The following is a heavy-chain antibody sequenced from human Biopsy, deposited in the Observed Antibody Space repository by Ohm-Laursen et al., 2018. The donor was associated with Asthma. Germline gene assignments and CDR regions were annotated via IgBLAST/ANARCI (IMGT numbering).Heavy chain of an antibody. D-gene: IGHD3-10*01. V-gene: IGHV3-23*01. CDR1: GFTFSSYV. CDR2: ITGGNDNT. Sequence: GSLRLSCAASGFTFSSYVMNWVRQAPGKGLEWVSAITGGNDNTYYADSVKGRFTISRDNSKNTLYLQMNSLRAEDTALYYCGRERSYMVDYWGQGTLVIVSS. J-gene: IGHJ4*02. CDR3: GRERSYMVDY.